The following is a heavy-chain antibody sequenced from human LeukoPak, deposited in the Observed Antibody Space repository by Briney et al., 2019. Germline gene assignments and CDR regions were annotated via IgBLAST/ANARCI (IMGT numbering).Heavy chain of an antibody. CDR3: AKDKYSSSSLFYMDV. D-gene: IGHD6-6*01. CDR1: GFTFSSYA. J-gene: IGHJ6*03. Sequence: GGSLRLSCAASGFTFSSYAMSWVRQAPGKGLEWVSAISGSGGSTYYADSVKGRFTISRDNSKNTLYLQMNSLRAEDTAVYYCAKDKYSSSSLFYMDVWGKGTTVTVSS. CDR2: ISGSGGST. V-gene: IGHV3-23*01.